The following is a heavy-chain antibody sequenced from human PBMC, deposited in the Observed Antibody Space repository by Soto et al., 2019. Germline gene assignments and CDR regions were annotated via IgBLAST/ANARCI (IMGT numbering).Heavy chain of an antibody. J-gene: IGHJ5*02. Sequence: ETLSLTCTVSGGSISSYYWSWIRQPPGKGLEWIGYIYYSGSTNYNPSLKSRVTISIDRPKNQFSLKLSSVTAADTAVYYCARASVFYDFWSGYNWFDPWGQGTLVTVSS. CDR1: GGSISSYY. CDR2: IYYSGST. V-gene: IGHV4-59*12. D-gene: IGHD3-3*01. CDR3: ARASVFYDFWSGYNWFDP.